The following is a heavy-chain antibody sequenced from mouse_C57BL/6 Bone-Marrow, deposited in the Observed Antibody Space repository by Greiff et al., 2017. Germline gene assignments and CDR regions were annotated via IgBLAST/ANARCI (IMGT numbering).Heavy chain of an antibody. Sequence: QVQLQQSGTELVKPGASVKLSCKASGYTFTSYWMHWVKQRPGQGLEWIGNINPSNGGTNYNEKFKSKATLTVDKSSSTAYMQLSSLTSEDSAVYYCARGPTAQGHYFDYWGQGTTLTVSS. J-gene: IGHJ2*01. CDR3: ARGPTAQGHYFDY. CDR2: INPSNGGT. D-gene: IGHD3-2*02. V-gene: IGHV1-53*01. CDR1: GYTFTSYW.